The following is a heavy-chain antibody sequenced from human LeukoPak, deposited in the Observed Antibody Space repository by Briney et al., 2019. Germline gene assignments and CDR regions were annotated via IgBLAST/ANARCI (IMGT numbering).Heavy chain of an antibody. CDR2: IYTSGST. CDR1: GGSISSGGYY. CDR3: RGVRFGELFDY. V-gene: IGHV4-61*02. Sequence: SQTLSLTCTVSGGSISSGGYYWSWIRQPAGKGLEWIGRIYTSGSTNYNPSLKSRVTMSVDTSKNQFSLQLSSVTAADTAVYYCRGVRFGELFDYWGQGTLVTVSS. J-gene: IGHJ4*02. D-gene: IGHD3-10*01.